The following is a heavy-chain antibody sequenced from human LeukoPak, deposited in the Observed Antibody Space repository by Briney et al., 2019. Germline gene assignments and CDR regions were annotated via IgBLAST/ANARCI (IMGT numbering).Heavy chain of an antibody. V-gene: IGHV1-69*13. CDR2: IIPIFGTA. CDR3: ASGSGSSSWYDLGALDY. Sequence: GASVTVSCKASGGTFSSYAISWLRQAPGQGLEWMGGIIPIFGTANYAQKFQGRVTITADESTSTAYMELSSLRSEDTAVYYCASGSGSSSWYDLGALDYWGQGTLVTVSS. D-gene: IGHD6-13*01. CDR1: GGTFSSYA. J-gene: IGHJ4*02.